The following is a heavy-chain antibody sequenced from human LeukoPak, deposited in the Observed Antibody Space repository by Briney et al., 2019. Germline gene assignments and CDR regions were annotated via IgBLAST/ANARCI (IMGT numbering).Heavy chain of an antibody. CDR1: GFTFSSYW. V-gene: IGHV4-39*07. J-gene: IGHJ4*02. Sequence: GSLRLSCAASGFTFSSYWMSWVRQAPGKGLEWIGSIYYSGSTYYNPSLKSRVTISVDTSKNQFSLKLSSVTAADTAVYYCARELAPMVRGVPRVYYFDYWGQGTLVTVSS. D-gene: IGHD3-10*01. CDR2: IYYSGST. CDR3: ARELAPMVRGVPRVYYFDY.